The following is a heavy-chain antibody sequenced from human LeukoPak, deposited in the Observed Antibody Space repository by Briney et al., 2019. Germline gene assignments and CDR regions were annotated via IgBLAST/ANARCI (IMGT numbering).Heavy chain of an antibody. D-gene: IGHD2-15*01. V-gene: IGHV3-48*03. CDR2: ISSSGSTI. CDR1: GFTFSNYE. J-gene: IGHJ4*02. CDR3: ASVGRADY. Sequence: GGSLRLFCAASGFTFSNYEMNWVRQAPGKGLEWVSYISSSGSTIYHADSVKGRFTISRDNAKNSLYLQMNSLKVEDTAVYYCASVGRADYWGQGTLVTVSS.